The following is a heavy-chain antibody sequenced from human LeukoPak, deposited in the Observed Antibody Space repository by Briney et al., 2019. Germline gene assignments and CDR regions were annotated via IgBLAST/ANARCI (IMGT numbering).Heavy chain of an antibody. V-gene: IGHV4-34*01. CDR1: GGSFGGYY. J-gene: IGHJ6*02. CDR3: ARRRSYYRSPYCYYYYGMDV. D-gene: IGHD3-10*01. CDR2: INHSGST. Sequence: SETLSLTCAVYGGSFGGYYWSWIRQPPGKGLEWIGEINHSGSTNYNPSLKSRVTISVDTSKNQFSLKLSSVTAADTAVYYCARRRSYYRSPYCYYYYGMDVWGQGTTVTVSS.